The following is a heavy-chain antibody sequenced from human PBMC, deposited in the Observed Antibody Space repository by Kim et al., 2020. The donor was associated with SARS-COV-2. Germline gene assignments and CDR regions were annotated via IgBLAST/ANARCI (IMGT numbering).Heavy chain of an antibody. Sequence: DSVKGRFTIARDNSKNTLYLQMNSLRAEDTAVYYCAKDMSHSYGENYFDYWGQGTLVTVSS. J-gene: IGHJ4*02. V-gene: IGHV3-30*02. D-gene: IGHD5-18*01. CDR3: AKDMSHSYGENYFDY.